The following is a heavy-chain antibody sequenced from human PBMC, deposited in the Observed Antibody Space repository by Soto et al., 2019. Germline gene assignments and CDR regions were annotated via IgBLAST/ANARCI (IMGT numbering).Heavy chain of an antibody. CDR2: ISHSGTV. J-gene: IGHJ4*02. V-gene: IGHV4-4*02. Sequence: SETLSLTFDVSSVSITSSSWWTWVRQPPGKGLEWLGKISHSGTVNYNATLRSRVTISVDKPKNQLSLKLMSVTAADTAVYYCARDYDGFDYWGPGILVPVSS. CDR1: SVSITSSSW. D-gene: IGHD3-16*01. CDR3: ARDYDGFDY.